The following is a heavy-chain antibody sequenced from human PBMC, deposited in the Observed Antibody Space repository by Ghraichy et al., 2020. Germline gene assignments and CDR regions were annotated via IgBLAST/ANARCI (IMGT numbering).Heavy chain of an antibody. D-gene: IGHD2-15*01. Sequence: SETLSLTCAVSGGSVSGYYWNWYQQPPGKGLEWIGYIYNSGTNYNPSLKSRVTISVDSSKKQFSLKLSSVTAADTAVYYCATGSSGGWITDIWCQGTLVIVSS. CDR2: IYNSGT. V-gene: IGHV4-59*02. J-gene: IGHJ4*02. CDR3: ATGSSGGWITDI. CDR1: GGSVSGYY.